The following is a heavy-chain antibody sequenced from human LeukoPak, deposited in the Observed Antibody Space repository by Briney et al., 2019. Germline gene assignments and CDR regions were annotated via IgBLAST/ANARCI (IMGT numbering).Heavy chain of an antibody. D-gene: IGHD3-22*01. Sequence: QPGGSLRLSCAASGFTFSSYYMHWVRQAPGRGLVWVSTINSDESRTSYADSVKGRFSSSRDNAKNTLYLQMNSLRAEDTAVYYCARARNNYDSSGFSALDYWGQGTLVTVSS. J-gene: IGHJ4*02. CDR1: GFTFSSYY. CDR2: INSDESRT. CDR3: ARARNNYDSSGFSALDY. V-gene: IGHV3-74*01.